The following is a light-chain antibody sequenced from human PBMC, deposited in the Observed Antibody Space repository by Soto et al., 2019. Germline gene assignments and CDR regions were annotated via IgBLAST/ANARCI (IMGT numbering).Light chain of an antibody. CDR2: DVS. CDR3: SSSTTTTSLVV. CDR1: SSDIGDYND. Sequence: QSALTQPASVSGSPGQSVTISCTGTSSDIGDYNDVSWYQQYPGKVHKLVIYDVSHRPSGVSNRFSCSKSGNTASLTISGLQAEEEADYYCSSSTTTTSLVVFGGGTKLTVL. V-gene: IGLV2-14*01. J-gene: IGLJ3*02.